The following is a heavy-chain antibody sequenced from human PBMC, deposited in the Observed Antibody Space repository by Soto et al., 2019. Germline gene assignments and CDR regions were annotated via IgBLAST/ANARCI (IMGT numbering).Heavy chain of an antibody. Sequence: GSGPTLVNPTETLTLTCTFSGFSLSTSGMRVSWIRQAPGKALEWLARIDWDEDRFYSTSLKTRLTISKDTSKNQVVLTMTKMDPVDTATYYCARMRSDYDSSGLDYWGQGIPVTVSS. J-gene: IGHJ4*02. CDR3: ARMRSDYDSSGLDY. D-gene: IGHD3-22*01. V-gene: IGHV2-70*04. CDR1: GFSLSTSGMR. CDR2: IDWDEDR.